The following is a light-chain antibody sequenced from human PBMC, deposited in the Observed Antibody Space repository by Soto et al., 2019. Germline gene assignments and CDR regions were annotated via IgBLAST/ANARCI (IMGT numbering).Light chain of an antibody. Sequence: QSALTQPASVSGSPGQSITISCTGTSSDVGGYNYVSWYQHHPGKAPKLIIYEVSNRPSGVFNRFSGSKSVNTASLTISGLQAEDEADYYCTSYTNSNTPVLFGGGTKLTVL. CDR3: TSYTNSNTPVL. CDR1: SSDVGGYNY. J-gene: IGLJ2*01. V-gene: IGLV2-14*01. CDR2: EVS.